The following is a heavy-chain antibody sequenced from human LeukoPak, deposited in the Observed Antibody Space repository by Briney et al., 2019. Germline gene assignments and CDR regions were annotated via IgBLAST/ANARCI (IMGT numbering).Heavy chain of an antibody. D-gene: IGHD2-2*01. Sequence: SETLSLTCTVSGGSISSGDYYWSWIRQPPGKGLEWIGYIYYSGSTYYNPSLKSRVAISVDTSKNQFSLKLNSVTAADTAVYYCVRDVPSGRFDYWGQGTLVTVSS. CDR2: IYYSGST. J-gene: IGHJ4*02. CDR3: VRDVPSGRFDY. V-gene: IGHV4-30-4*08. CDR1: GGSISSGDYY.